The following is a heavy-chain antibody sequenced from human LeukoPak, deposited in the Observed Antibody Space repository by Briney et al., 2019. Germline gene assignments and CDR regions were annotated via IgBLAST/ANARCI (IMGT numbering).Heavy chain of an antibody. CDR1: GGSFSGYY. D-gene: IGHD2-15*01. CDR2: INHSGST. CDR3: ARVGGTYCSGGSCYRNWYFDL. J-gene: IGHJ2*01. V-gene: IGHV4-34*01. Sequence: SETLSLTCAVYGGSFSGYYWSWIRQPPGKGLEWIGEINHSGSTNYNPSLKSRVTISVDTSKNQFSLKLSSVAAADTAVYYCARVGGTYCSGGSCYRNWYFDLWGRGTLVTVSS.